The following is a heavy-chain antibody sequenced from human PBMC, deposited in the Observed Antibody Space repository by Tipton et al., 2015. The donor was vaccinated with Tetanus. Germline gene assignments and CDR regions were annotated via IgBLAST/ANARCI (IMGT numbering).Heavy chain of an antibody. CDR3: TTAGPGALGGDY. V-gene: IGHV3-15*01. J-gene: IGHJ4*02. CDR2: FKSKTDGGAI. D-gene: IGHD3-16*01. CDR1: GFTFSNAW. Sequence: SLRLSCAASGFTSGFTFSNAWMSWVRQAPGKGLEWVGGFKSKTDGGAIDYAAPVKGRFTLSSDDSKNTLYLQMNSLATGDAAVCYCTTAGPGALGGDYRGRGALVAVSS.